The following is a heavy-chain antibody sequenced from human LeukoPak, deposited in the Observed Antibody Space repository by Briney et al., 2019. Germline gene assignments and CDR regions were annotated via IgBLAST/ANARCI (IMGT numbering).Heavy chain of an antibody. CDR2: IYYSGST. J-gene: IGHJ4*02. CDR3: AKRDDSGGNLVDL. V-gene: IGHV4-39*02. CDR1: GGSIRSGSHY. Sequence: SETLSLTCTVSGGSIRSGSHYWVWIRQPPGKGLEGIGSIYYSGSTYYNSSLENRVTISIDTSKNHFSLRLRSLSAADTSVYYCAKRDDSGGNLVDLWGQGTLVTVSS. D-gene: IGHD3-22*01.